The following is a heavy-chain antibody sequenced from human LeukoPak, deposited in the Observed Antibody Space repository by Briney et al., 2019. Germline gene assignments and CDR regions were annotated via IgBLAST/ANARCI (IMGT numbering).Heavy chain of an antibody. CDR3: ARGSSIQLRYYYYMDV. D-gene: IGHD6-13*01. V-gene: IGHV4-30-4*01. CDR2: IYYSGNS. Sequence: SQTLSLTCTVSGGSIITGDNYWSWVRQPPGKGLEWIGCIYYSGNSYYNPSLKSRVTISVDTSKNQFSLKLSSVTAADTAVYYCARGSSIQLRYYYYMDVWGKGTTVTVSS. J-gene: IGHJ6*03. CDR1: GGSIITGDNY.